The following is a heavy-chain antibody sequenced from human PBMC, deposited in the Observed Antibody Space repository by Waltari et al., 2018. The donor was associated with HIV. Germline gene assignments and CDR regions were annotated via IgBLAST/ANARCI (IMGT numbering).Heavy chain of an antibody. V-gene: IGHV3-30*01. CDR2: ISYDGRNK. CDR1: GSTFGRFA. CDR3: ARPMNYGDYPYYFDY. J-gene: IGHJ4*02. Sequence: VRLLESAGGVVQPGRSLRLSCAASGSTFGRFATPWVRQAPGKGLEWVAVISYDGRNKYYADSVKGRFTTSRDKSKNTLYLQMNSLRAEDTAVYYCARPMNYGDYPYYFDYWGQGTLVTVSS. D-gene: IGHD4-17*01.